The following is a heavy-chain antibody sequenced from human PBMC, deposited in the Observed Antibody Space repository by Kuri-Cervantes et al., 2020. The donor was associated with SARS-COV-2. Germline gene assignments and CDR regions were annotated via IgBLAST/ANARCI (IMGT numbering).Heavy chain of an antibody. CDR2: ISFDGRNT. Sequence: GGSLRLSCEASGFIFSDYAMDWVRQAPGKGLEWVAIISFDGRNTKFADSVKGRFTISRDNSKNVVYLQMNSLRIEDTAEYFCARDPWRADNSGWKRLLDYWGQGTLVTVSS. J-gene: IGHJ4*02. D-gene: IGHD6-19*01. CDR3: ARDPWRADNSGWKRLLDY. CDR1: GFIFSDYA. V-gene: IGHV3-30*14.